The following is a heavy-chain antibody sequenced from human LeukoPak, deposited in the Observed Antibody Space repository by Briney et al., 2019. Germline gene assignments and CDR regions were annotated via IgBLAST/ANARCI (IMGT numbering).Heavy chain of an antibody. CDR2: IIPILGIA. Sequence: SEKVSCKASGGTFSSYAISWVRQAPGQGLEWMGRIIPILGIANYAQKFQGRVTITADKSTSTAYMELSSLRSEDTAVYYCARDPNYYDSSGYYFWGQGTLVTVSS. CDR1: GGTFSSYA. J-gene: IGHJ4*02. D-gene: IGHD3-22*01. V-gene: IGHV1-69*04. CDR3: ARDPNYYDSSGYYF.